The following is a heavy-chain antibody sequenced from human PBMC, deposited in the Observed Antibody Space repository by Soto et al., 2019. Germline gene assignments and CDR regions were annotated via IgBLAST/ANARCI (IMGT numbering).Heavy chain of an antibody. J-gene: IGHJ4*02. V-gene: IGHV3-23*01. CDR1: GFTFSSYA. D-gene: IGHD4-4*01. CDR2: ISGSGGST. Sequence: GGSLRLSCAASGFTFSSYAMSWVRQAPGKGLEWVSAISGSGGSTYYADSVKGRFTISRDNSKNTLYLQMNSLRAEDTAVYYCAKDLSLRTTEYYFDYWGQGTLVTVSS. CDR3: AKDLSLRTTEYYFDY.